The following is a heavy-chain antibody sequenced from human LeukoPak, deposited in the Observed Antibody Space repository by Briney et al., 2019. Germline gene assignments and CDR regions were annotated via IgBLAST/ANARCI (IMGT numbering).Heavy chain of an antibody. D-gene: IGHD2-21*02. V-gene: IGHV3-30*02. J-gene: IGHJ4*02. CDR1: GFTFSSYG. Sequence: PGGSLRLSCAASGFTFSSYGMHWVRQAPGKGLEWVTFIRYDGSNKYYADSVKGRFTISRDNSKNTLYLQMNSLRAEDTAVYYCARDGVAYCGGDCYHFDYWGQGTLVTVSS. CDR3: ARDGVAYCGGDCYHFDY. CDR2: IRYDGSNK.